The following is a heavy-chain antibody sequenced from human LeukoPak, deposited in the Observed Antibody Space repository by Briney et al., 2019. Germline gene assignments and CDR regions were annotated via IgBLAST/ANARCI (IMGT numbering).Heavy chain of an antibody. CDR1: GYTFTSYG. CDR3: ARGDCSSTSCLEEDWFDP. J-gene: IGHJ5*02. D-gene: IGHD2-2*01. Sequence: GASVKVSCKASGYTFTSYGISWVRQTPGQGLEWMGWISAYNGNTNYAQKLQGRVTMTTDTSTSTAYMELRSLRSDDTAVYYCARGDCSSTSCLEEDWFDPWGQGTLVTVSS. CDR2: ISAYNGNT. V-gene: IGHV1-18*01.